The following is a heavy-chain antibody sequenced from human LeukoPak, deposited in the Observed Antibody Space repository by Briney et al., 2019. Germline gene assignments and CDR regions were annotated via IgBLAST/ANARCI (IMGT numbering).Heavy chain of an antibody. CDR3: AKGVNIAAAGFFLPFDP. D-gene: IGHD6-13*01. Sequence: PGGSLRLSCAASGFTFSSYEMNWVRQAPGKGLEWVSAISGSGGSTYYADSVRGRFTISRDNSKNTLYLQMNSLRAEDTAVYYCAKGVNIAAAGFFLPFDPWGQGTLVTVSS. J-gene: IGHJ5*02. CDR1: GFTFSSYE. V-gene: IGHV3-23*01. CDR2: ISGSGGST.